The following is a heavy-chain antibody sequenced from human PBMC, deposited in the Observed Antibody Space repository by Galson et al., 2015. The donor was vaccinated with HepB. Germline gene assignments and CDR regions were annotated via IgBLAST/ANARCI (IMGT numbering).Heavy chain of an antibody. CDR3: ARVTYYDFWSGSYFDP. CDR1: GGSISSYY. CDR2: IYYRGST. V-gene: IGHV4-59*01. D-gene: IGHD3-3*01. J-gene: IGHJ5*02. Sequence: SGGSISSYYWSWIRQPPGKGLEWIGYIYYRGSTNYNPSLKSRVTISVDTSKNQFSLKLSSVTAADTAVYYCARVTYYDFWSGSYFDPWGQGTLVTVSS.